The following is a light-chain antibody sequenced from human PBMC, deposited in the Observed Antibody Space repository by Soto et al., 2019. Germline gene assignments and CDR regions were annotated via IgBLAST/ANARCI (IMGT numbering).Light chain of an antibody. V-gene: IGKV3-20*01. CDR1: QSVRGNY. J-gene: IGKJ2*01. CDR3: QQYDSSPLYT. CDR2: GAS. Sequence: DIVLTQSPGTLSLSPGERATLSCRASQSVRGNYLAWYQQKPGQAPRLLIYGASSRATGIPDRSSGSGSGTDFTLTISRLEPEDFAVYYCQQYDSSPLYTFGQGTKLEIK.